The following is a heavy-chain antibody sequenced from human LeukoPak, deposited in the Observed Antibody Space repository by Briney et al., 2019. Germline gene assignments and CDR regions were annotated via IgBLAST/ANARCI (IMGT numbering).Heavy chain of an antibody. V-gene: IGHV4-39*01. CDR3: ERTSLSRGY. CDR2: IYYTGST. Sequence: SETLSLTCTVSGGSISSPTHYWAWIRQPPGKGLEWIGSIYYTGSTYYNLSLKSRLTISVDTSKSQFSLKLSSVTAADTAVYFCERTSLSRGYWGQGTLVTVSS. D-gene: IGHD2/OR15-2a*01. CDR1: GGSISSPTHY. J-gene: IGHJ4*02.